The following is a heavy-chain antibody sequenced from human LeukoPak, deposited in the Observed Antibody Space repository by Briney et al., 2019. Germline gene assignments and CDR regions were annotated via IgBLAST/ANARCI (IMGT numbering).Heavy chain of an antibody. D-gene: IGHD2-15*01. CDR1: GGTFSSYA. V-gene: IGHV1-69*05. J-gene: IGHJ3*02. Sequence: ASVKVSCKASGGTFSSYAISWVRQAPGQGLEWMGGIIPIFGTANYAQKFQGRVTITTDESTSTAYMELSRLRSDDTAVYYCARDQDIVVVVAATGAFDIRGQGTMVTVSS. CDR2: IIPIFGTA. CDR3: ARDQDIVVVVAATGAFDI.